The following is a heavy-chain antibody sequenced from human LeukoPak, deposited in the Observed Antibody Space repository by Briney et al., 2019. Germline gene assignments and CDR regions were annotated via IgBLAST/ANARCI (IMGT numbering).Heavy chain of an antibody. CDR3: ARRIAAADNWFDP. Sequence: GGSLRLSCAASGFTFSSYAMRWVRQAPGKGLEWVANIKQDGSEKYYVDSVKGRFTISRDNAKSSLYLQMNSLRAEDTAVYYCARRIAAADNWFDPWGQGTLVTVSS. CDR2: IKQDGSEK. D-gene: IGHD6-13*01. J-gene: IGHJ5*02. V-gene: IGHV3-7*01. CDR1: GFTFSSYA.